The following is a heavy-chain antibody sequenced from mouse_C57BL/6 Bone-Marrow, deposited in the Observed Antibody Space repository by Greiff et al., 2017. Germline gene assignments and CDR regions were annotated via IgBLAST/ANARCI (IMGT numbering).Heavy chain of an antibody. CDR2: ISYSGST. CDR1: GYSITSGYD. D-gene: IGHD2-3*01. V-gene: IGHV3-1*01. J-gene: IGHJ2*01. Sequence: VQLQQSGPGMVKPSQSLSLPCTVTGYSITSGYDWHWIRHFPGNKLEWMGYISYSGSTNYNPSLKSRISITHDTSKNHFFLKLNCVTTEDTATYYCARGDGYVDYWGQGTTLTVSS. CDR3: ARGDGYVDY.